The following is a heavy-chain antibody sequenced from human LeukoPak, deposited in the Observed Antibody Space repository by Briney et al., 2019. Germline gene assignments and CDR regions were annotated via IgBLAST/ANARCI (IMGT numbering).Heavy chain of an antibody. CDR1: GFTLSSNY. D-gene: IGHD6-13*01. V-gene: IGHV3-66*01. Sequence: PGGSLRLSCAASGFTLSSNYMSWVRQAPGKGLEGVSVIYSGGSTYYADSVKGRFTISRDNSKNTLYLQMNSLRAEDTAVYYCARASIAAAIGPDYYYYGMDVWGQGTTVTVSS. CDR2: IYSGGST. CDR3: ARASIAAAIGPDYYYYGMDV. J-gene: IGHJ6*02.